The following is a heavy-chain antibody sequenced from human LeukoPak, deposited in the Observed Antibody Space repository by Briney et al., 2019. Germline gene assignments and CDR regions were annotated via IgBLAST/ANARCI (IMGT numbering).Heavy chain of an antibody. D-gene: IGHD5-24*01. Sequence: ASVKVSCKASGYTFTGYYMHWVRQAPGQGLEWMGWINPNSGGTNYAQKFQGRVTMTRDTSISTAYMELSRLRSDDTAVYYCAREYGRWLQRPDAFDIWGQGTMVTVSS. J-gene: IGHJ3*02. CDR2: INPNSGGT. CDR3: AREYGRWLQRPDAFDI. V-gene: IGHV1-2*02. CDR1: GYTFTGYY.